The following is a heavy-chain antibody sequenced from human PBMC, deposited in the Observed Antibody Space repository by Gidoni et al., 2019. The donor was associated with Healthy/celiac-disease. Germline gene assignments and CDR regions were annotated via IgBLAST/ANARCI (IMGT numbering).Heavy chain of an antibody. CDR2: IYTSGST. D-gene: IGHD3-22*01. J-gene: IGHJ3*02. V-gene: IGHV4-4*07. CDR3: AGYDSSGYYVSAFDI. CDR1: GGSISSYY. Sequence: QVQLQASGPGLVKPSETLSLTCTVSGGSISSYYWSWIRQPAGKGLEWIGRIYTSGSTNYNPSLKSRVTMSVDTSKNQFSLKLSSVTAADTAVYYCAGYDSSGYYVSAFDIWGQGTMVTVSS.